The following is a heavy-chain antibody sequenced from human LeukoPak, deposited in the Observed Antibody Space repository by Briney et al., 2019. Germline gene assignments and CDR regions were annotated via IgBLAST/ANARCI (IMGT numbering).Heavy chain of an antibody. D-gene: IGHD2-21*02. V-gene: IGHV4-31*03. J-gene: IGHJ4*02. Sequence: PSETLSLTCTVSGGSISSGGYYWSWIRQHPGKGLEWIGYIYYSGSTYYNPSLKSRVTISVDTSKNQFSLQLSSVTAADTAVYYCARCRGDAFDYWGQGTLVTVSS. CDR3: ARCRGDAFDY. CDR1: GGSISSGGYY. CDR2: IYYSGST.